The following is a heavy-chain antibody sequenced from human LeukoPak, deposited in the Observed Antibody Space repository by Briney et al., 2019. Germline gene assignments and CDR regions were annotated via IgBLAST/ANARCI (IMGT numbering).Heavy chain of an antibody. D-gene: IGHD1-14*01. CDR1: GGSISSYY. CDR2: IYTSGST. V-gene: IGHV4-4*07. CDR3: ARGIRGIGTYYFDY. Sequence: SETLSLTCTVSGGSISSYYWSWIRQPAGKGLEWIGRIYTSGSTNYNPSLKSRVTMPVDTSKNQFSLKLSSVTAADTAVYYCARGIRGIGTYYFDYWGQGTLVTVSS. J-gene: IGHJ4*02.